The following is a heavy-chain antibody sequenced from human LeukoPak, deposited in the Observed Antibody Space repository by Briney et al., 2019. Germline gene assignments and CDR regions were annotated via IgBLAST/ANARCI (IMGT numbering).Heavy chain of an antibody. Sequence: SETLSLTCTVSGGSISSYYWSWIRQPPGKGLEWIGYIYYSGSTNYNPSLKSRVTISVDTSKNQFSLKLSSVTAADTAVYYCAREYYGSGSYYPFDYWGQGTLVTVSS. D-gene: IGHD3-10*01. J-gene: IGHJ4*02. CDR1: GGSISSYY. CDR3: AREYYGSGSYYPFDY. V-gene: IGHV4-59*01. CDR2: IYYSGST.